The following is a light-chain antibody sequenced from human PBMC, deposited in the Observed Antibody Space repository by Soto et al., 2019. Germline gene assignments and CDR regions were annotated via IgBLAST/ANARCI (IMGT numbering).Light chain of an antibody. J-gene: IGLJ3*02. V-gene: IGLV2-14*01. CDR2: EVT. CDR3: TSFTTTNIWV. CDR1: RSDIGVYNY. Sequence: QSVLTQPASVSGSPGQSITISCTGTRSDIGVYNYVSWYQHHPGKAPKLIICEVTNRPSGVSGRFSGSKSGNTASLTISGLRAEDEADYYCTSFTTTNIWVFGGGTKVTVL.